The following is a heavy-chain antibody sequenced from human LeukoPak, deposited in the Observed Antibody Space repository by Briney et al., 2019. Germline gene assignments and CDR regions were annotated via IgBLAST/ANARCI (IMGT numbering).Heavy chain of an antibody. CDR2: IYYSGNT. Sequence: PSETLSLTCTVSGGPISSSSSYWGWIRQPPGKGLEWIGSIYYSGNTYYNPSLKSRVTISVDTSKNQFSLELNSVTAADTAVYYCARHATVTSFTFAHWGQGTLVTVSS. CDR3: ARHATVTSFTFAH. D-gene: IGHD4-17*01. J-gene: IGHJ4*02. CDR1: GGPISSSSSY. V-gene: IGHV4-39*01.